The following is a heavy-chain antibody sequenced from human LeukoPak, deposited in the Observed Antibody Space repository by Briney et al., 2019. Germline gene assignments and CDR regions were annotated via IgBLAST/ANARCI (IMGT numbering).Heavy chain of an antibody. CDR1: GLTFSSSW. V-gene: IGHV3-7*01. Sequence: GGSLRLSCAVSGLTFSSSWMDWVRQAPGKGLEWVASINPDGNKKYSADSVKGRFTISRDNAENSLYLQMNSLRVEDTAFYYCARDLAYSRLDYWGQGMLVTVSP. D-gene: IGHD5-18*01. CDR2: INPDGNKK. J-gene: IGHJ4*02. CDR3: ARDLAYSRLDY.